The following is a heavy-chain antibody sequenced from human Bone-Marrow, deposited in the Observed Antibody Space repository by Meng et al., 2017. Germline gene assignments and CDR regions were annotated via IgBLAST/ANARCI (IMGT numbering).Heavy chain of an antibody. CDR2: ISSSSSYI. J-gene: IGHJ5*02. D-gene: IGHD2-15*01. Sequence: GGSLRLSCAASGFTFSSYSMNWVRQAPGKGLEWVSSISSSSSYIYYADSVKGRFTISRDNAKNSLYLQMNSLRAEDTAVYYCASGKGYCSGGSCRFDPWGQGTLVTVSS. CDR1: GFTFSSYS. V-gene: IGHV3-21*01. CDR3: ASGKGYCSGGSCRFDP.